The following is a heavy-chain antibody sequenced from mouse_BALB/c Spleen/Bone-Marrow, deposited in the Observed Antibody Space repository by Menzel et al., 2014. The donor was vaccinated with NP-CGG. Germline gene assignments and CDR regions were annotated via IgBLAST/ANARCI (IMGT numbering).Heavy chain of an antibody. D-gene: IGHD2-10*01. J-gene: IGHJ4*01. CDR3: TRRSLLSDYYSMDY. CDR2: INPSNGGT. CDR1: GYTFTSYY. V-gene: IGHV1S81*02. Sequence: VQLQQSGAELVKPGASVKLSCKASGYTFTSYYLYWVKQRPGQGLEWIGEINPSNGGTNFNERFKSKASLTVDKSSSTAYMQLNSLTSEDSTVYYCTRRSLLSDYYSMDYWSQGTSVTGSS.